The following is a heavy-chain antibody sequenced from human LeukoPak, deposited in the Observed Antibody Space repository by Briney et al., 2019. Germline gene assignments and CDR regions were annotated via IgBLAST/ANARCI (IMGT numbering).Heavy chain of an antibody. CDR3: ARTMSGAPPMYYYYYMDV. J-gene: IGHJ6*03. CDR2: IIPIFGTA. CDR1: GGTFSSYA. Sequence: SVKVSCKASGGTFSSYAISWVRQAPGQGLEWMGGIIPIFGTANYAQKFQGRVTITTDESTSTASMELSSLRSEDTAVYYCARTMSGAPPMYYYYYMDVWGKGTTVTVSS. V-gene: IGHV1-69*05. D-gene: IGHD3-10*01.